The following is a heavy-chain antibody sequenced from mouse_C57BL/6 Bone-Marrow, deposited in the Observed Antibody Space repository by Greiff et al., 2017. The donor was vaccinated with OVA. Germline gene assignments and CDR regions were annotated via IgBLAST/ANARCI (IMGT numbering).Heavy chain of an antibody. D-gene: IGHD1-1*01. CDR3: TKQYYYGSSRDY. CDR2: IDPETGGP. J-gene: IGHJ2*01. CDR1: GYTFTDYE. Sequence: QVHVKQSGAELVRPGASVTLSCKASGYTFTDYEMHWVKQTPVHGLEWIGAIDPETGGPAYNQKFKGKAILTADKSSSTAYMELRSLTSEDSAVFCSTKQYYYGSSRDYWGQGTTLTVSS. V-gene: IGHV1-15*01.